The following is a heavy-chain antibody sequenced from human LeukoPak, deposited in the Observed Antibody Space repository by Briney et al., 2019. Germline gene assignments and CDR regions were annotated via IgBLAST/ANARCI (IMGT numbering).Heavy chain of an antibody. Sequence: GGSLRVSCAASGFDFTVYWMTWVRQAPGKGLEWVANIKQDGSEKYYVDSVKGRFTISRDNAKNSLFLQMNSLRAEDTALYYCARDGVRAVTFNHYYFLDVWGKGTTVTVSS. D-gene: IGHD3-10*01. CDR3: ARDGVRAVTFNHYYFLDV. CDR1: GFDFTVYW. V-gene: IGHV3-7*01. CDR2: IKQDGSEK. J-gene: IGHJ6*03.